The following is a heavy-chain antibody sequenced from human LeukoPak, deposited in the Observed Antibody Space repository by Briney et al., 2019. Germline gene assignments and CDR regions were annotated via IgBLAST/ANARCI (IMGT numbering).Heavy chain of an antibody. CDR3: ARSYYDSSGYYYPTHNDY. J-gene: IGHJ4*02. Sequence: SETLSLTCTASGGSISSSSYYWGWIRQPPGKGLEWIGSIYYSGSTYYNPSLKSRVTISVDTSKNQFSLKLSSVTAADTAVYYCARSYYDSSGYYYPTHNDYWGQGTLVTVSS. CDR2: IYYSGST. V-gene: IGHV4-39*01. D-gene: IGHD3-22*01. CDR1: GGSISSSSYY.